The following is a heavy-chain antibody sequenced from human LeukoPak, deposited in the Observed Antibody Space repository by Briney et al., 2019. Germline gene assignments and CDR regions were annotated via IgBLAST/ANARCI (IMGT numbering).Heavy chain of an antibody. D-gene: IGHD2-8*01. V-gene: IGHV4-39*01. CDR2: IHYSGST. J-gene: IGHJ4*02. Sequence: SETLSLTCTVSGGSISSSSYYWGWLRLPPGKGVEWIGSIHYSGSTYYNPSLKSRVTISVDTSKNQFSLKLSSVTAADTAVYYCASPLGYCTNGVCYVYWGQGTLVTVSS. CDR1: GGSISSSSYY. CDR3: ASPLGYCTNGVCYVY.